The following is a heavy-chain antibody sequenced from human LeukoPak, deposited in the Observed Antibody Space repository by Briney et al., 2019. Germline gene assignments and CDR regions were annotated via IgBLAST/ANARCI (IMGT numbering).Heavy chain of an antibody. CDR3: AQTSSSWCRGSAEYFQH. Sequence: SGPTLVNPTQTLTLTCTFSGFSLSTSGVGVGWIRQPPGKALEWLALIYWDDDKRYSPSLKSRLTITKDTSKNQVVLTMTNMDPVDTATYYCAQTSSSWCRGSAEYFQHWGQGTLVTVSS. V-gene: IGHV2-5*02. J-gene: IGHJ1*01. CDR1: GFSLSTSGVG. D-gene: IGHD6-13*01. CDR2: IYWDDDK.